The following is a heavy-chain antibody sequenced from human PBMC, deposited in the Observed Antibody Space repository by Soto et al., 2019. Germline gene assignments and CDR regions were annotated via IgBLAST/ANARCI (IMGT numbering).Heavy chain of an antibody. CDR1: GFTFSNAW. CDR3: TTDITMVRGAIYYYYGMDV. Sequence: PGGSLRLSCAASGFTFSNAWMSWVRQAPGKGLEWVGRIKSKTDGGTTDYAAPVKGRFTISRDDSKNTLYLQMNSLKTEDTAVYYCTTDITMVRGAIYYYYGMDVWGQGTTVTVSS. V-gene: IGHV3-15*01. D-gene: IGHD3-10*01. J-gene: IGHJ6*02. CDR2: IKSKTDGGTT.